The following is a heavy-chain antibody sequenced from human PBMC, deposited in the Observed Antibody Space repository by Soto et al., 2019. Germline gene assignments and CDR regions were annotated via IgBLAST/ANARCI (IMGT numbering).Heavy chain of an antibody. D-gene: IGHD6-6*01. J-gene: IGHJ6*03. CDR3: ARASSSSDYYYYYMDV. Sequence: EVQLVESGGGLVQPGGSLRLSCAASGFTVSSNYMSWVRQAPGKGLEWVSVIYSGGSTYYADSVKGRFTISRDNSKNTLYLQMNSLRAEDTAVYYCARASSSSDYYYYYMDVWGKGTTVTVSS. CDR2: IYSGGST. V-gene: IGHV3-66*01. CDR1: GFTVSSNY.